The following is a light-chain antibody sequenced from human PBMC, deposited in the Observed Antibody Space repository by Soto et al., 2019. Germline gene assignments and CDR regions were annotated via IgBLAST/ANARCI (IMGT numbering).Light chain of an antibody. Sequence: EVVLTQSPATLPLSPGERATLSCRASQSVSSYLAWYQQKPGQAPRLLIYDASNRATGIPARFSGSGSGTYFTHTISSLEPEDFAVSYCQHRSNWPSTFGQGTKVEI. CDR3: QHRSNWPST. CDR1: QSVSSY. CDR2: DAS. J-gene: IGKJ1*01. V-gene: IGKV3-11*01.